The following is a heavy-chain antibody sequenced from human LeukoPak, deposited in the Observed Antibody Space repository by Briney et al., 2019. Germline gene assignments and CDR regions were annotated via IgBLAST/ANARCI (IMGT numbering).Heavy chain of an antibody. CDR3: AAWEVVAATPPYFHH. V-gene: IGHV3-30*02. J-gene: IGHJ1*01. Sequence: GGSLRLSCAASGFTFSSYGMHWVRQAPGKGLEWVAFIRYDGSNKYYADSVKGRFTISRDNAKNTLYLQMNSLRVEDTAVYYCAAWEVVAATPPYFHHWGQGTLVTVSS. CDR2: IRYDGSNK. CDR1: GFTFSSYG. D-gene: IGHD2-15*01.